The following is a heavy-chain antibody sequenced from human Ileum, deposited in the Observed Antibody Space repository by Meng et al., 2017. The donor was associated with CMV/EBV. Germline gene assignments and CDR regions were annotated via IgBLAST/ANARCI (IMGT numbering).Heavy chain of an antibody. CDR2: ISGSTTYI. D-gene: IGHD3-3*01. J-gene: IGHJ4*02. CDR3: AREGTGEYFNFWSGQLPIDY. V-gene: IGHV3-21*01. CDR1: GFTFSDYN. Sequence: GESLKISCAASGFTFSDYNMNWVRQAPGKGLEWVSSISGSTTYIYYADSVKGRFTISRDNAKNSLHLQMSSLRVEDTAVYYCAREGTGEYFNFWSGQLPIDYWGRGTMVTVSS.